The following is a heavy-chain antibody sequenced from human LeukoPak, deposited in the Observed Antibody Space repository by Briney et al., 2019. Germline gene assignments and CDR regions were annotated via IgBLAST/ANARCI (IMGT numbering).Heavy chain of an antibody. CDR2: IYYSGST. J-gene: IGHJ3*02. CDR3: ARATVSSSWPHGFDI. Sequence: PSETLSLTCIVSGGPISSSSYYWGWIRQPPGKGLEWIGSIYYSGSTYYNPSLKSRVTISVDTSKNQFSLKLSSVTAADTAVYYCARATVSSSWPHGFDIWGQGTMVTVSS. V-gene: IGHV4-39*07. D-gene: IGHD2-2*01. CDR1: GGPISSSSYY.